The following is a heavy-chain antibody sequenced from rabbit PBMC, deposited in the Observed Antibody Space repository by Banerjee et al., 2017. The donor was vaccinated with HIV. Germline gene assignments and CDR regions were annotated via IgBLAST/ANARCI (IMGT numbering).Heavy chain of an antibody. CDR1: GFSFSSSYW. Sequence: QSLEESGGDLVQPGASLTLTCTASGFSFSSSYWICWVRQAPGKGLEWIGCISTGSSGSTYYASWAKGRFTISKTSSTTVTLQMTSLTAADTATYFCARDDPFSSCISLDLWGPGTLVTVS. D-gene: IGHD8-1*01. V-gene: IGHV1S40*01. J-gene: IGHJ6*01. CDR3: ARDDPFSSCISLDL. CDR2: ISTGSSGST.